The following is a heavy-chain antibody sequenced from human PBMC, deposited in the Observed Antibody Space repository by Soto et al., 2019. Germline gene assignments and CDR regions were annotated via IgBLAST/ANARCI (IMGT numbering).Heavy chain of an antibody. D-gene: IGHD3-10*01. V-gene: IGHV3-23*01. J-gene: IGHJ6*02. CDR3: AKGRLLWFGELPFWATRYYGMDV. Sequence: GGSLRLSCAASGFTFSSYAMSWVRQAPGKGLEWVSAISGSGGSTYYADSVKGRFTISRDNSKNTLYLQMNSLRAEDTAVYYCAKGRLLWFGELPFWATRYYGMDVWGQGTTVTVSS. CDR1: GFTFSSYA. CDR2: ISGSGGST.